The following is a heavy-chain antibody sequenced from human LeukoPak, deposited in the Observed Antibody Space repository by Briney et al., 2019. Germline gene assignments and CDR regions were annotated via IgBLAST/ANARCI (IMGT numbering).Heavy chain of an antibody. CDR3: ARDLTYYDSSGSLDY. D-gene: IGHD3-22*01. CDR1: GGTFSSYA. V-gene: IGHV1-69*13. CDR2: IIPIFGTA. Sequence: AASVKVSCKASGGTFSSYAISWVRQAPGQGLEWVGGIIPIFGTANYAQKLQGRVTITADESTSTAYMELSSLRSEDTAVYYCARDLTYYDSSGSLDYWGQGTLVTVSS. J-gene: IGHJ4*02.